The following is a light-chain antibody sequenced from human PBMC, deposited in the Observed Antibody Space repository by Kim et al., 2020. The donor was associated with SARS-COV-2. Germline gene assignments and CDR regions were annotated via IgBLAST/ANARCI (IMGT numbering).Light chain of an antibody. J-gene: IGLJ3*02. V-gene: IGLV2-14*03. Sequence: QSALTQPASVSGSPGQSITISCTGTDSDVDDFNFVSWYQHFPGKAPKLVIYDVTNRPSGVSNRFSGSKSGNTASLTISGLQAEDEAYFYCSSYTRRNIWVFGGGTQLTVL. CDR1: DSDVDDFNF. CDR2: DVT. CDR3: SSYTRRNIWV.